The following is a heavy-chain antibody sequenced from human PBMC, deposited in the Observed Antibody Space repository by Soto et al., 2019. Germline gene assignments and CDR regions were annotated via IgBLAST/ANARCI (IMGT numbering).Heavy chain of an antibody. J-gene: IGHJ4*02. CDR1: GYTFTSYA. V-gene: IGHV1-3*01. CDR2: INAGNGNT. D-gene: IGHD3-10*01. CDR3: ASFVALSTAYGSGS. Sequence: QVKLVQSGAEVKKPGASVKVSCKASGYTFTSYATHWVRQAPGQRLEWRGGINAGNGNTKYSQKFQGRVTITRDTSASTAYMEVRSLRSEDTAVYYWASFVALSTAYGSGSGGQGTLVTVSS.